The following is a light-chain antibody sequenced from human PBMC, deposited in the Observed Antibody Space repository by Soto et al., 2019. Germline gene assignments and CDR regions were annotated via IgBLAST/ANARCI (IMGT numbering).Light chain of an antibody. J-gene: IGKJ4*02. CDR1: QGISSY. V-gene: IGKV1-9*01. CDR3: QQLNSYPLT. CDR2: AAS. Sequence: DIQLTQSPSFLSASVGDRVTITCRASQGISSYLAWYQQKPGKAPKLLIYAASTLQSGVPSRFSGSGSGTEFTLTISILQPEDFATYCGQQLNSYPLTGGGGTKVEIK.